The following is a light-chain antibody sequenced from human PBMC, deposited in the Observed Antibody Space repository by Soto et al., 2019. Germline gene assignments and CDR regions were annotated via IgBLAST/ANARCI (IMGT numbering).Light chain of an antibody. J-gene: IGKJ1*01. CDR1: QSISSW. V-gene: IGKV1-5*01. CDR3: QQYNSQGT. Sequence: DIQMTQSPSTLSASVGYRVAITCRASQSISSWLAWYQQKPGKAPKLLIYDASSLESGVPSRFSGSGSGTEFTLTISSLQPDDFATYYCQQYNSQGTFGQGTKVDIK. CDR2: DAS.